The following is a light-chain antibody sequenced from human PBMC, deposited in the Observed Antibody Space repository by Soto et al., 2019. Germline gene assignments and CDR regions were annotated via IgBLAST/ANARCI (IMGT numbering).Light chain of an antibody. CDR1: QSVSSN. J-gene: IGKJ4*01. CDR3: QQYIRWPLT. V-gene: IGKV3-15*01. Sequence: EIVMTQSPATLSVSPGERATLSCGASQSVSSNLAWYQQKPGQAPSLLIYGASTRATGTPARFSGSGPGTEFTLTIGSLQSEDFAVYYCQQYIRWPLTFGGGTKVDNK. CDR2: GAS.